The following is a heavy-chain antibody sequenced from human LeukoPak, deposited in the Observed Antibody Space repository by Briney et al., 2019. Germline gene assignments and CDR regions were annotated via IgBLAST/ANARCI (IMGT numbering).Heavy chain of an antibody. CDR2: INHSGST. Sequence: SETLSLTCAVYGGSFSGYYWSWNRQPPGKGLEWIGEINHSGSTNYNPSLKSRVTISVDTSKNQFSLKLSSVTAADTAVYYCARAVSSSSTVDYWGQGTLVTVSS. V-gene: IGHV4-34*01. CDR3: ARAVSSSSTVDY. CDR1: GGSFSGYY. D-gene: IGHD6-13*01. J-gene: IGHJ4*02.